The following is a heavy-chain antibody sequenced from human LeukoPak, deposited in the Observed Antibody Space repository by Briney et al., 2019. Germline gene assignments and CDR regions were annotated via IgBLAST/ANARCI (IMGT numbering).Heavy chain of an antibody. CDR2: INHSGST. J-gene: IGHJ4*02. CDR1: GGFSSGYY. CDR3: ARGRTVAGPFDY. Sequence: SETLSLTCGVYGGFSSGYYWSWLRQPPGKGLEWIGEINHSGSTNYNPSLTSRVTISVDTSKNQFSLKLSSVTAADTAVYYCARGRTVAGPFDYWGQGTLVTVSS. D-gene: IGHD6-19*01. V-gene: IGHV4-34*01.